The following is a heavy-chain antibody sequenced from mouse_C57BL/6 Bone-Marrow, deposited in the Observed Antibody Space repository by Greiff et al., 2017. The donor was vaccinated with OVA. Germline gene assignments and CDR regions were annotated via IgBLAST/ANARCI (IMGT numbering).Heavy chain of an antibody. V-gene: IGHV1-74*01. CDR3: ALRGVTTVVATGGFDY. CDR1: GYTFTSYW. J-gene: IGHJ2*01. D-gene: IGHD1-1*01. Sequence: QVQLQQSGAELVKPGASVKVSCKASGYTFTSYWMHWVKQRPGQGLEWIGMIHPSDSDTNYNQKFKGKATLTVDKSSSTAYMQLSSLTSEDSAVYYCALRGVTTVVATGGFDYWGQGTTLTVSS. CDR2: IHPSDSDT.